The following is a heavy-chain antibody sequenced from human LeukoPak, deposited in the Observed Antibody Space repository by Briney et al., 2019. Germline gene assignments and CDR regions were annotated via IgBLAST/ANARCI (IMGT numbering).Heavy chain of an antibody. CDR1: GITLSNYG. CDR3: AKRGVVIRVILVGFHKQAYYFDS. CDR2: ISDSGGRT. V-gene: IGHV3-23*01. D-gene: IGHD3-22*01. Sequence: GGSLRLSCAVSGITLSNYGMSWVRQAPGKGLEWVAGISDSGGRTNYADSVKGRFTISRDNPKNTLYLQMNSLRAEDTAVYFCAKRGVVIRVILVGFHKQAYYFDSWGQGALVTVSS. J-gene: IGHJ4*02.